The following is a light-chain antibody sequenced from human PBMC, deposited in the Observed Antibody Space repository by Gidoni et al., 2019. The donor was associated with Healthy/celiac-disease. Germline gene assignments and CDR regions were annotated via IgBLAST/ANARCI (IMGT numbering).Light chain of an antibody. V-gene: IGLV3-19*01. J-gene: IGLJ3*02. Sequence: SSELTQEPAVSVALGQTVRITCQGDSLRSYNASWYQQKPGQAPVLVLYGKNNRPSGIPDRFSGSSSGNTASLTITGAQAEDEADYYCNSRDSSGNLWVFGGGTKLTVL. CDR1: SLRSYN. CDR2: GKN. CDR3: NSRDSSGNLWV.